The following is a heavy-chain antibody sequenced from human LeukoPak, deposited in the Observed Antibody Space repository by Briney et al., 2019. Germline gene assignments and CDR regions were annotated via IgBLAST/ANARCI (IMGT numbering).Heavy chain of an antibody. V-gene: IGHV1-18*01. CDR3: ARREALEMATITYDY. Sequence: ASVKVSCKASGYTFTSYGISWVRQAPGQGLEWMGWISAYNGNTNYAQKLQGRVTMTTDTSTSTAYMELRSLRSDDTAVYCCARREALEMATITYDYWGQGTLVTVSS. J-gene: IGHJ4*02. D-gene: IGHD5-24*01. CDR2: ISAYNGNT. CDR1: GYTFTSYG.